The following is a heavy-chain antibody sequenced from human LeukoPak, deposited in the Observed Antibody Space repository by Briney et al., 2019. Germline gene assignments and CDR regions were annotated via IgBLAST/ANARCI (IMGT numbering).Heavy chain of an antibody. J-gene: IGHJ4*02. V-gene: IGHV1-18*01. CDR2: ISAYNGNT. Sequence: ASVKVSWKASGYTFNSYGINWVRQAPGQGLEGIGWISAYNGNTNYAQKLQGRVTMTTDTSTSIAYMELRSLTSDDTAVYYCARDRGTEAEVSDYWGQGTLVTVSS. CDR1: GYTFNSYG. CDR3: ARDRGTEAEVSDY.